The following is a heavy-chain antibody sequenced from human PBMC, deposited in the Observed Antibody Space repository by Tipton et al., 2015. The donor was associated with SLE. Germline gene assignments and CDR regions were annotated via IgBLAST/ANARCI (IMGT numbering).Heavy chain of an antibody. CDR3: ASGSVQGVIVDY. CDR1: GFSFSSYW. V-gene: IGHV3-74*01. J-gene: IGHJ4*02. D-gene: IGHD3-10*01. CDR2: INSDGSNT. Sequence: GSLRLSCAASGFSFSSYWMHWVRQAPGKGLVWVSRINSDGSNTRYADSVKGRFTISRDNAKNTLYLQMNSLRAEDTAVYYCASGSVQGVIVDYWGQGTLVTVSS.